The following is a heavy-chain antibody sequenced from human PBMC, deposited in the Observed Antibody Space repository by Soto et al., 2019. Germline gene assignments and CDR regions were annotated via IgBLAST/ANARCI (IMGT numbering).Heavy chain of an antibody. CDR2: INHSGST. J-gene: IGHJ4*02. CDR1: GGSFSGYY. CDR3: ARVGSSLGVRIPPEFDY. V-gene: IGHV4-34*01. D-gene: IGHD6-6*01. Sequence: PSETLSLTCAVYGGSFSGYYWSWIGQPPGEGLEWIGEINHSGSTNYNPSLKSRVTISVDTSKNQFSLKLSSVTAADTAVYYCARVGSSLGVRIPPEFDYWGQGTLVTVSS.